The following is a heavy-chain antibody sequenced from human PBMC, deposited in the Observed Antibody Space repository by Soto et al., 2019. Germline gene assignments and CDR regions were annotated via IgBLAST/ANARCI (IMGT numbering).Heavy chain of an antibody. CDR1: GGSISSGDYY. D-gene: IGHD3-22*01. V-gene: IGHV4-30-4*01. Sequence: PSETLSLTCTVSGGSISSGDYYWSWFRQPPGKGLEWIGYIYYSGGTYYNPSLKRRVTISVYTSKNPFSLKLSSVTAADTAVYYCARARRYDSSGDQDAFYIWGQGTMVTVSS. J-gene: IGHJ3*02. CDR3: ARARRYDSSGDQDAFYI. CDR2: IYYSGGT.